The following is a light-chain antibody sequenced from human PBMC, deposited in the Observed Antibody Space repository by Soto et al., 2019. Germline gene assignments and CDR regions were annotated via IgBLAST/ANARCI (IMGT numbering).Light chain of an antibody. CDR1: SSNIGTNR. CDR3: GTWDNSLSAYV. V-gene: IGLV1-51*01. J-gene: IGLJ1*01. CDR2: DNN. Sequence: QSLLTQPPSVSAAAGQKVTISCSGSSSNIGTNRVSWYQQLPGTAPKLLIYDNNKRPSGTLDRFSGSKSGTSATLGITGLVTGDGADYYCGTWDNSLSAYVFGTGTKVTVL.